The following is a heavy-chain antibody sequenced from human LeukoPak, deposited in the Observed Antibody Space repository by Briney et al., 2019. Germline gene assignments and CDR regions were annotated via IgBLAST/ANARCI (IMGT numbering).Heavy chain of an antibody. CDR1: GYTFSSYD. V-gene: IGHV1-8*01. D-gene: IGHD5-18*01. CDR3: AKDKSRTNRAMVYYSYGMDV. Sequence: ASVKVSCKAFGYTFSSYDINWVRQATGQGLEWMGYMNANSVNTRYAQKFQSRVTMTRNTSISTGHLELGSLKSEHPAVYYRAKDKSRTNRAMVYYSYGMDVWGQGTTVTVS. CDR2: MNANSVNT. J-gene: IGHJ6*02.